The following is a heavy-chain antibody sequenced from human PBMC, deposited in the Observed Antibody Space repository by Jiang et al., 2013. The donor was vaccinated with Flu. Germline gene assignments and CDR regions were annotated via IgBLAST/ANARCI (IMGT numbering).Heavy chain of an antibody. CDR2: IYHTGKT. V-gene: IGHV4-31*03. CDR1: GASITSGGYY. D-gene: IGHD2-2*01. CDR3: ARDNCSNCNWFDP. Sequence: PGLVKPSATLSLTCTVSGASITSGGYYWSWIRQLPGKGLEWIGYIYHTGKTYYNPSLESRLTISVDTSTNQFSLNLRSVTAADTGVYYCARDNCSNCNWFDPWGQGSLVTVSS. J-gene: IGHJ5*02.